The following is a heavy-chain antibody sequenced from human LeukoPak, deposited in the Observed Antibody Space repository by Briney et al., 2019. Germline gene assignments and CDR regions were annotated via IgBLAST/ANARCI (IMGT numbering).Heavy chain of an antibody. CDR1: GYTFTSYG. CDR3: ARDLVGGLSWFDP. J-gene: IGHJ5*02. D-gene: IGHD3-10*01. Sequence: GASVKVSCKASGYTFTSYGISWVRQAPGQGLEWMGWISAYNGNTNYAQKFQGRVTMTRDTSTSTVYMELSSLRAEDTAVYYCARDLVGGLSWFDPWGQGTLVTVSS. CDR2: ISAYNGNT. V-gene: IGHV1-18*01.